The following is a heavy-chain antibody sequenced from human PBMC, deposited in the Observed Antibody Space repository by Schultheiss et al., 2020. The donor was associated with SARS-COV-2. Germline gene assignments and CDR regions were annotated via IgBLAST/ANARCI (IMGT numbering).Heavy chain of an antibody. V-gene: IGHV3-48*01. D-gene: IGHD5-24*01. CDR1: GFTFSSYS. J-gene: IGHJ4*02. Sequence: GGSLRLSCAASGFTFSSYSMNWVRQAPGKGLEWVSYISSSSSTIYYADSVKGRFTISRDNAKNSLYLQMNSLRAEDTAVYYCATERDGYNPVVDYWGQGTLVTVSS. CDR3: ATERDGYNPVVDY. CDR2: ISSSSSTI.